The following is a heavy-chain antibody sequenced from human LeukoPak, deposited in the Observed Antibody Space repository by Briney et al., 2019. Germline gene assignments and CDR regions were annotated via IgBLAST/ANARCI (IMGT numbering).Heavy chain of an antibody. CDR1: GYTFTGYY. Sequence: ASVKVSCKASGYTFTGYYMHWVRQAPGQGLEWMGWINPNSGGTNYAQKFQGRVTMTRDTSISTAYMELSRLRSDDTAVYYCGRETTVTTNWFDPWGQGTLVTVSS. CDR2: INPNSGGT. D-gene: IGHD4-4*01. V-gene: IGHV1-2*02. J-gene: IGHJ5*02. CDR3: GRETTVTTNWFDP.